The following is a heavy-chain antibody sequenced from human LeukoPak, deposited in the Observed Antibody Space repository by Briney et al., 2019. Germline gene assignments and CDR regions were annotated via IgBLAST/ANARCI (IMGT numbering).Heavy chain of an antibody. D-gene: IGHD1-14*01. CDR3: AKGSGINHYHWIDP. CDR2: ISGGGGST. V-gene: IGHV3-23*01. J-gene: IGHJ5*02. CDR1: GFTFSVYS. Sequence: GGSLRLSCAASGFTFSVYSMNWVRQAPGKGLEWVSGISGGGGSTYYADSVKGRFTISRDNSKNTLYLQMDSLRAEDTALYYCAKGSGINHYHWIDPWGQGTLVTVSS.